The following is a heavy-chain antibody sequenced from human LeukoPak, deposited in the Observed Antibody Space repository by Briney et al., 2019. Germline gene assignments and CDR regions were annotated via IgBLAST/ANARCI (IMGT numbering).Heavy chain of an antibody. CDR3: ARPRTIFGVYYFDY. D-gene: IGHD3-3*01. CDR2: IIPIFGTA. V-gene: IGHV1-69*01. J-gene: IGHJ4*02. Sequence: ASVKVSCKASGGTFSSYAISWAQQAPGQGLEWMGGIIPIFGTANYAQKFQGRVTITADESTSTAYMELSSLRSEDTAVYYCARPRTIFGVYYFDYWGQGTLVTVSS. CDR1: GGTFSSYA.